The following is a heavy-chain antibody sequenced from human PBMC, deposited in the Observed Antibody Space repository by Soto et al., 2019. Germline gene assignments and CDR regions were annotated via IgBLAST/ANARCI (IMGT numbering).Heavy chain of an antibody. CDR3: ARGGVVVVSYASDA. CDR2: VYNSGST. J-gene: IGHJ6*02. CDR1: GGFISNYY. Sequence: PSETLSLTCIVSGGFISNYYWTWIRQSPGKGLEWIGYVYNSGSTKYNPSLKSRVSISIDTSKNQCSLKLSSVTAADTAVYYCARGGVVVVSYASDAWGQGTTVTVSS. D-gene: IGHD2-21*01. V-gene: IGHV4-59*01.